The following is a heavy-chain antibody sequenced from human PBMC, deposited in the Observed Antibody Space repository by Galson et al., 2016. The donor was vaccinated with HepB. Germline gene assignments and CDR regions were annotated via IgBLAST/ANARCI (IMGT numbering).Heavy chain of an antibody. CDR3: ARGDYGAYSPFGMDV. J-gene: IGHJ6*02. D-gene: IGHD4-17*01. V-gene: IGHV3-33*01. Sequence: SLRLSCAASGFTFSSYGMHWVRQAPGKGLKWVAVIWYDGSNKQFAGSVKGRFTISRDNSKNTVYLQMNSLRAEDTAVYYCARGDYGAYSPFGMDVWGQGTTVTVSS. CDR2: IWYDGSNK. CDR1: GFTFSSYG.